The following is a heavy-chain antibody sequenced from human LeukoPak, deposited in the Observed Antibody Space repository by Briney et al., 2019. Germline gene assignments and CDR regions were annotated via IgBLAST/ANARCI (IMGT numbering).Heavy chain of an antibody. J-gene: IGHJ6*03. CDR2: MNPNSGNT. CDR3: ARVVGYYGSGWKQKAYYYYMDV. V-gene: IGHV1-8*03. CDR1: GYTFTSYD. D-gene: IGHD3-10*01. Sequence: ASVKVSCMASGYTFTSYDINWVRQATGQGLEWMGWMNPNSGNTGYAQKFQGRVTITRNTSISTAYMELSSLRSEDTAVYYCARVVGYYGSGWKQKAYYYYMDVWGKGTTVTVSS.